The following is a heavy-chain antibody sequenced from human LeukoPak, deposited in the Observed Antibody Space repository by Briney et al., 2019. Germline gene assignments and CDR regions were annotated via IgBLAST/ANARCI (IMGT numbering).Heavy chain of an antibody. CDR2: FNHSGST. J-gene: IGHJ4*02. Sequence: SETLSLTCAVDGGFLSGYYWSCIRQPPGKGGKWIREFNHSGSTNYNPSLKSRVTISVDTSKNQLSLKLSSMTAADTAVYYCARQWLVSPLFDYWGQGTLVSVSS. CDR3: ARQWLVSPLFDY. D-gene: IGHD6-19*01. CDR1: GGFLSGYY. V-gene: IGHV4-34*01.